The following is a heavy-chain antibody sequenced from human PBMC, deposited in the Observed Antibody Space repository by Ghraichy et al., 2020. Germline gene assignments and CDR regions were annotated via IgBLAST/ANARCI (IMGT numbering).Heavy chain of an antibody. J-gene: IGHJ1*01. CDR2: IKQDGSEK. V-gene: IGHV3-7*01. CDR1: GFTFSSYW. Sequence: GGSLRLSCAASGFTFSSYWMSWVRQAPGKGLEWVANIKQDGSEKYYVDSVKGRFTISRDNAKNSLYLQMNSLRAEDTAVYYCARVLLWFGERGRRGAEYFQHWGQGTLVTVSS. CDR3: ARVLLWFGERGRRGAEYFQH. D-gene: IGHD3-10*01.